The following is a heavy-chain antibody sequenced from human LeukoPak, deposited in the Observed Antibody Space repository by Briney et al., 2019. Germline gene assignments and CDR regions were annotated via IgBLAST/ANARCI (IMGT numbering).Heavy chain of an antibody. CDR2: IYYSGST. CDR3: ASVRKEQKWMGNYYYYYMDV. V-gene: IGHV4-39*01. CDR1: GGSIGSSSYY. J-gene: IGHJ6*03. Sequence: ASETLSLTCTVSGGSIGSSSYYWGWIRQPPGKGLEWIGNIYYSGSTYFNPSLKSRVTISVDTSKNQFSLRLSAVTAADTAVYYCASVRKEQKWMGNYYYYYMDVWGKGTTVTVSS. D-gene: IGHD3-10*01.